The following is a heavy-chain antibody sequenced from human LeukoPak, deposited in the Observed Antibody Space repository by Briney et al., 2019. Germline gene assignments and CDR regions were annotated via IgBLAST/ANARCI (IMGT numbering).Heavy chain of an antibody. V-gene: IGHV3-23*01. CDR1: GFTCSNYA. J-gene: IGHJ4*02. D-gene: IGHD6-13*01. Sequence: QPGGSLRLSCASSGFTCSNYAISWVRQAPGKGLEWVSVISGSGGSTYYADSVKGRFTISRDNSKNNLYIQMNSLRAEDTAVYYCVRDFVSSSWTRYWGQGTLVTVSS. CDR2: ISGSGGST. CDR3: VRDFVSSSWTRY.